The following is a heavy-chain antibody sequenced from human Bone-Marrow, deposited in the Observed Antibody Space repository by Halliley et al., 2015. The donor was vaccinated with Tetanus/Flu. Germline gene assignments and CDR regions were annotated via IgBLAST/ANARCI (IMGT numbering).Heavy chain of an antibody. D-gene: IGHD1-26*01. V-gene: IGHV1-18*01. J-gene: IGHJ1*01. CDR2: RAAYNADT. Sequence: QVQLVQSGAEVKKPGASVKVSCKASGYTFTDFGVTWVRQAPGQGLEWLGWRAAYNADTKYTPKLQGRLTLTTDSSTSTAYLDLRSLRSDDTALYYCSRSTGATPGDFWGQGTLVTVSS. CDR3: SRSTGATPGDF. CDR1: GYTFTDFG.